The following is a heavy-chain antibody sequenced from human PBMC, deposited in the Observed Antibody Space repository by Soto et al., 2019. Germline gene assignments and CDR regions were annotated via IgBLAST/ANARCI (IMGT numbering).Heavy chain of an antibody. CDR2: INWNGGST. J-gene: IGHJ4*02. V-gene: IGHV3-20*04. CDR3: VRDDGSGPAGPNYFDC. D-gene: IGHD3-10*01. Sequence: EVQLVESGGGVVRPGGSLRLSCAAYGFTFDDYGMSWVRQAPGKGLEWVSGINWNGGSTGYADSVKGRFTISRDNAKNSLHLHRHSLQAEDTALYYCVRDDGSGPAGPNYFDCWVQAILVTVSS. CDR1: GFTFDDYG.